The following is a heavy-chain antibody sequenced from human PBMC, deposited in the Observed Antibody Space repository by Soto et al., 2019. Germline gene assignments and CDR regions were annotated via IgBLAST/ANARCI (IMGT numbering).Heavy chain of an antibody. CDR1: GGSFSSYY. D-gene: IGHD4-17*01. J-gene: IGHJ4*02. Sequence: QVQLQESGPGLVKPSETLSLTCAVSGGSFSSYYWSWIRQPPGEGLEWIGSIYYSGSTNYNPSLNSRVTISIDTSKNQFSLKLSSVTAADTAVYFCARAYYGDYPYFDYWGQGTLVTVSS. CDR3: ARAYYGDYPYFDY. V-gene: IGHV4-59*01. CDR2: IYYSGST.